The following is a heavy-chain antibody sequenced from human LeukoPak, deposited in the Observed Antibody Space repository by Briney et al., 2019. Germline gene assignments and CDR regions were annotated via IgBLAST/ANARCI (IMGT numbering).Heavy chain of an antibody. CDR3: AKDLDSSGWSYYFDY. J-gene: IGHJ4*02. D-gene: IGHD6-19*01. Sequence: GGSLRLSCAASGFTFSSYGMHWVRQAPGKGLEWVAFIRYDGSNKYYVDSVKGRFTISRDNSKNTLYLQMSSLRAEETAVYYCAKDLDSSGWSYYFDYWGQGTLVTVSS. CDR1: GFTFSSYG. V-gene: IGHV3-30*02. CDR2: IRYDGSNK.